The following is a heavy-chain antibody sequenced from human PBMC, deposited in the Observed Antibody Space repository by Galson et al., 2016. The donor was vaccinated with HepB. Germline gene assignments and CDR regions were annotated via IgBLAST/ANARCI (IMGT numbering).Heavy chain of an antibody. Sequence: SLRLSCAASGFTLSNSAMTWVRQAPGKALEWVSALSAGGGSTYYADSVRGRFTISRDNSKNTLYLQMNSLRADDTAVYHCAKGGSDFWSGYGFDYWGPGALVTVSA. D-gene: IGHD3-3*01. J-gene: IGHJ4*02. V-gene: IGHV3-23*01. CDR1: GFTLSNSA. CDR3: AKGGSDFWSGYGFDY. CDR2: LSAGGGST.